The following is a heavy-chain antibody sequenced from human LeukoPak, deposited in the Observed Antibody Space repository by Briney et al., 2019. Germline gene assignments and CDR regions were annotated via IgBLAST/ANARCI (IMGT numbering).Heavy chain of an antibody. CDR1: GGSISSRTYY. CDR3: ARHSDGGYCNGGPCCSELYYYMDV. Sequence: SETLSLTCSVSGGSISSRTYYWGWIRQPPGKGLEWIGNFYYSESTHYNPSLKSRVTISVDTSKNHFSLGLPSVNVADTAMYYCARHSDGGYCNGGPCCSELYYYMDVWGKGTTVTVSS. V-gene: IGHV4-39*01. J-gene: IGHJ6*03. D-gene: IGHD2-15*01. CDR2: FYYSEST.